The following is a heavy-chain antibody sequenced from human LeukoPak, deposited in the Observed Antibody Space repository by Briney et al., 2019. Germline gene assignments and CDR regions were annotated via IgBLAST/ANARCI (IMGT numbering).Heavy chain of an antibody. CDR3: ARASWYSSSWYVSYYYMDV. J-gene: IGHJ6*03. Sequence: ASVKVSCKASGYTFTSYGISWVRQAPGQGLEWMGWISAYNGNTNYAQKLQGRVTMTTDTSTSTAYMELRSLRSDDTAVYYCARASWYSSSWYVSYYYMDVWGKGTTVTVSS. D-gene: IGHD6-13*01. V-gene: IGHV1-18*01. CDR1: GYTFTSYG. CDR2: ISAYNGNT.